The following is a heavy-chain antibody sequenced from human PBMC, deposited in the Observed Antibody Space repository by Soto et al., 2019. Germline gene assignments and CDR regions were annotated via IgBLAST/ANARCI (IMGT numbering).Heavy chain of an antibody. V-gene: IGHV3-33*01. D-gene: IGHD3-3*01. Sequence: GGSLRLSCAASRFTVSSYGMHWVRQAPGKGLEWVAVIWYDGSNKYYADSVKGRFTISRDNSKNTLYLQMNSLRAEDTAVYYCARDQAWSGYSYYFDYWGQGTLVTVSS. CDR3: ARDQAWSGYSYYFDY. CDR2: IWYDGSNK. CDR1: RFTVSSYG. J-gene: IGHJ4*02.